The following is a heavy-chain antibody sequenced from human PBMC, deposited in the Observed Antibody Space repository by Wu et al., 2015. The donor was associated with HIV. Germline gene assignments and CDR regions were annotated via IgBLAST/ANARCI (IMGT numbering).Heavy chain of an antibody. J-gene: IGHJ3*02. V-gene: IGHV1-69*12. CDR3: ARSTRDSFDAFDI. D-gene: IGHD2-15*01. CDR1: GGALVSYA. CDR2: SPLSLVH. Sequence: QVQLVQSGAEVKKPGSSVKVSCRASGGALVSYALSWVRQAPGQGLEWMGGSPLSLVHHTTQEKFQGRLTITADESTSTAYMELSSLRSEDTAVYYCARSTRDSFDAFDIWGQGTMVTVSS.